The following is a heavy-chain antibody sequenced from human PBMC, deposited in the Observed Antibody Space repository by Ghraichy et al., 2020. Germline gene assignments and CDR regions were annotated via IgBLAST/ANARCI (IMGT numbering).Heavy chain of an antibody. D-gene: IGHD3-10*01. Sequence: GGSLRLSCAASGFTFTFAWMSWFGRAPGKGLEWVGGIKSKAVGGTPDSAAPVKGRFTISRDDSKNTLYLQMNSLKTEDTAVYYCTTYTFGAGDCWGQGTLVTVSS. CDR3: TTYTFGAGDC. V-gene: IGHV3-15*01. CDR1: GFTFTFAW. J-gene: IGHJ4*02. CDR2: IKSKAVGGTP.